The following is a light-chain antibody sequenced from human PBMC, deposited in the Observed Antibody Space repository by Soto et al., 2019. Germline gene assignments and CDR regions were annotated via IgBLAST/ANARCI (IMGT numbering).Light chain of an antibody. J-gene: IGKJ1*01. CDR2: GAY. V-gene: IGKV3-20*01. CDR1: QSVSNDF. Sequence: EFVLTQSPGILSLSAGERATLSCRASQSVSNDFLAWYQQKPGQAPRLIIYGAYTRATDVPDRFSGSGFGADFTLSISRLEPEDFAVYYCQQYGSSPPRTCGQGTKVDIK. CDR3: QQYGSSPPRT.